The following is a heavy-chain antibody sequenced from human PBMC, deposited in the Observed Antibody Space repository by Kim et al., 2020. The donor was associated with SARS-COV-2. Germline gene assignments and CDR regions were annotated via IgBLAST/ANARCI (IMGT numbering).Heavy chain of an antibody. CDR2: TYYRSKWYN. D-gene: IGHD2-2*01. Sequence: SQTLSLTCAISGDSVSSNSAAWNWIRQSPSRGLEWLGRTYYRSKWYNDYAVSVKSRITINPDTSKNQFSLQLNSVTPEDTAVYYCAREGTSGGIVVVPAAISGYYYGMDVWGQGTTVTVSS. CDR1: GDSVSSNSAA. V-gene: IGHV6-1*01. J-gene: IGHJ6*02. CDR3: AREGTSGGIVVVPAAISGYYYGMDV.